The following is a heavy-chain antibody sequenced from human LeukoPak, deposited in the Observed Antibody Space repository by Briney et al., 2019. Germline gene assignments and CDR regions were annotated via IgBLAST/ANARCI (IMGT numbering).Heavy chain of an antibody. V-gene: IGHV1-2*02. D-gene: IGHD4-17*01. CDR2: INPNSGGT. Sequence: ASMKVSCKASGYTFTGYYMHWVRQAPGQGLEWMGWINPNSGGTNYEQKFQGRVTITRATSISTAYMELSRLRSDDTAVYYCARATVTTRFDYWGQGTLVTVSS. J-gene: IGHJ4*02. CDR3: ARATVTTRFDY. CDR1: GYTFTGYY.